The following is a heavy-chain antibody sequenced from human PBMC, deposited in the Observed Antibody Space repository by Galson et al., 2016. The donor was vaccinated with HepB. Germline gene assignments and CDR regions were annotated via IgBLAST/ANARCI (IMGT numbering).Heavy chain of an antibody. D-gene: IGHD3-10*01. V-gene: IGHV5-10-1*01. J-gene: IGHJ4*02. Sequence: QSGAEVKRPGESLRISCQGSGYKFPSYWISWVRQMPGKGLEWMGRIDPSDSHSNYNPSFQGHVTISVDTSINTAYLQWSSLKASDTAIYCCAREGLQWFGEGSWGQGTLVIVSS. CDR1: GYKFPSYW. CDR2: IDPSDSHS. CDR3: AREGLQWFGEGS.